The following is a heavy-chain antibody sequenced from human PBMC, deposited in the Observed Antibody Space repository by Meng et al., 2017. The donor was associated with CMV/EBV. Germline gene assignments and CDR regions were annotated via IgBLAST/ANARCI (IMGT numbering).Heavy chain of an antibody. Sequence: QVQLCQSGAERTQARSSLKVSCKASGGTDSSYAISWVRQAPGQGREWMGGIIPIFGTANYAQKFQGRVTITADESTSTAYMELSSLRSEDTAVYYCASADDIGMDYWGQGTLVTVSS. V-gene: IGHV1-69*12. D-gene: IGHD3-9*01. CDR3: ASADDIGMDY. CDR2: IIPIFGTA. J-gene: IGHJ4*02. CDR1: GGTDSSYA.